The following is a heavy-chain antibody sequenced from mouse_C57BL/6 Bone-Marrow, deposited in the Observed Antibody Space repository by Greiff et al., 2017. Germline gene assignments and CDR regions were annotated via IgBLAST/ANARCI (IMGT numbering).Heavy chain of an antibody. J-gene: IGHJ4*01. Sequence: EVKLMESGGGLVKPGGSLKLSCAASGFTFSSYAMSWVRQTPEKRLEWVATISDGGSYTYYPDNVKGRFTISRDNAKNNLYLQMSHLKSEDTAMYYCARDRAPPAMDYWGQGTSVTVSS. CDR3: ARDRAPPAMDY. V-gene: IGHV5-4*01. CDR1: GFTFSSYA. CDR2: ISDGGSYT. D-gene: IGHD3-1*01.